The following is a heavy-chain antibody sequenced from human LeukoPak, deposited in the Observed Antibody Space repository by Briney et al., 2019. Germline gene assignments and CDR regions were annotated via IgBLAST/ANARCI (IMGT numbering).Heavy chain of an antibody. CDR2: IYYSGST. V-gene: IGHV4-59*11. J-gene: IGHJ5*02. D-gene: IGHD5-24*01. CDR1: GGSISSHY. CDR3: ARLRDWFDP. Sequence: SETLSLTCTASGGSISSHYWSWIRQPPGKGLEWIGYIYYSGSTNYNPSLKSRVTMSVDTSKNQFSLKLSSVSAADTAVYYRARLRDWFDPWGQGTLVTVSS.